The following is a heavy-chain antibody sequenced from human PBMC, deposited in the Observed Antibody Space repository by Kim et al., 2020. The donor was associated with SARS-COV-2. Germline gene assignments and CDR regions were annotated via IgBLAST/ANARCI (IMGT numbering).Heavy chain of an antibody. J-gene: IGHJ3*02. Sequence: ASVKVSCKVSGYTLTELSMHWVRQAPGKGLEWMGGFDPEDGETIYAQKFQGRVTMTEDTSTDTAYMELSSLRSEDTAVYYCAIWTYDFWSGYWDRSDAFDIWGQGTMVTVSS. CDR2: FDPEDGET. D-gene: IGHD3-3*01. CDR1: GYTLTELS. V-gene: IGHV1-24*01. CDR3: AIWTYDFWSGYWDRSDAFDI.